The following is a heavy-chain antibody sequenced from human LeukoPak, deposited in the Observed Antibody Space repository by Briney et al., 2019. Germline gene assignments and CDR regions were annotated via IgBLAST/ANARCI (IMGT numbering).Heavy chain of an antibody. Sequence: SETLSLTCIVSGGSISSSNYYWGWIRQSPGKGPEWIGSVYYSGTTYPNPSLQSRVTISVDTSKNQFSLKLSSVTAADTAVYYCARQPKSCAPGIFITGKACWFDTWGQGTLVTVSP. CDR1: GGSISSSNYY. D-gene: IGHD3-10*01. J-gene: IGHJ5*02. CDR2: VYYSGTT. V-gene: IGHV4-39*01. CDR3: ARQPKSCAPGIFITGKACWFDT.